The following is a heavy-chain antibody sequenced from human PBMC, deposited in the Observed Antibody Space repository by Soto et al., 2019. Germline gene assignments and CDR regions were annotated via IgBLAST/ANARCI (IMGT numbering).Heavy chain of an antibody. Sequence: GHAVKISCKGPVYSVTSYWSGRERQMPEKGLEWMGIIYPGDSDTRYSPSFQGQVTMTRDTSTSTVYMELSSLRSEDTAVYYCARVKRSAGMVNLGYYYGMDVWGQGTTVTVSS. CDR2: IYPGDSDT. V-gene: IGHV5-51*01. D-gene: IGHD5-18*01. CDR1: VYSVTSYW. CDR3: ARVKRSAGMVNLGYYYGMDV. J-gene: IGHJ6*02.